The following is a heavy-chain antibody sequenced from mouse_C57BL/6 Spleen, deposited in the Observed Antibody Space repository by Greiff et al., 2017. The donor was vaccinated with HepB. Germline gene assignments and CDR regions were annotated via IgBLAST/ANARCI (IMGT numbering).Heavy chain of an antibody. CDR2: IYPGSGST. CDR1: GYTFTSYW. D-gene: IGHD1-1*01. J-gene: IGHJ4*01. V-gene: IGHV1-55*01. CDR3: ARSTTDYAMDY. Sequence: QVQLQQPGAELVKPGASVKMSCKASGYTFTSYWITWVKQRPGQGLEWIGDIYPGSGSTNYNEKFKSKATLTVDTSSSAAYMQLSSLTSEDSAVYYCARSTTDYAMDYWGQGTSVTVSS.